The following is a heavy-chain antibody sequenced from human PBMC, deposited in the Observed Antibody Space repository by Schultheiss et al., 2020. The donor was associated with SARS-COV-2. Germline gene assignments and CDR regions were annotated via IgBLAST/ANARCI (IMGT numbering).Heavy chain of an antibody. CDR1: GGSISSYY. D-gene: IGHD3-10*01. V-gene: IGHV4-59*12. J-gene: IGHJ5*02. CDR2: IYYSGST. CDR3: AREGGYYYGSGSYSWFDP. Sequence: SQTLSLTCTVSGGSISSYYWSWIRQPPGKGLEWIGYIYYSGSTYYNPSLKSRVTISVDRSKNQFSLKLSSVTAADTAVYYCAREGGYYYGSGSYSWFDPWGQGTLVTVSS.